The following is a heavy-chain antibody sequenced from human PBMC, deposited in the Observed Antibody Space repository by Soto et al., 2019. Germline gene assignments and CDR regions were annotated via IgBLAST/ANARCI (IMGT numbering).Heavy chain of an antibody. CDR2: ISAYNGNT. D-gene: IGHD2-2*01. CDR1: GYTITNYG. J-gene: IGHJ6*02. V-gene: IGHV1-18*01. CDR3: ARVLVVPAAMPAGYYYYYGMDV. Sequence: ASGKVSCKASGYTITNYGISWGRQAPGQRLGWMGWISAYNGNTNYAQKLQGRVTMTTDTSTSTAYMELRSLRSDDTAVYYCARVLVVPAAMPAGYYYYYGMDVWGQGTTVTVSS.